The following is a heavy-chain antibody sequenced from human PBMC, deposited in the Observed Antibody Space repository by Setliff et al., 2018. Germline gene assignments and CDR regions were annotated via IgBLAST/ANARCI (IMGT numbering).Heavy chain of an antibody. Sequence: GGSLRLSCSASGFTSSSYAMHWVRQAPGKGLEYVSAISSNGGSTYYADSVKGRFTISRDNSKNTLYLQMSSLGAEDTAVYYCVKDASYSSSWYGGDYYDYYYRDVWGKGTTVTGSS. CDR2: ISSNGGST. V-gene: IGHV3-64D*09. CDR1: GFTSSSYA. CDR3: VKDASYSSSWYGGDYYDYYYRDV. D-gene: IGHD6-13*01. J-gene: IGHJ6*03.